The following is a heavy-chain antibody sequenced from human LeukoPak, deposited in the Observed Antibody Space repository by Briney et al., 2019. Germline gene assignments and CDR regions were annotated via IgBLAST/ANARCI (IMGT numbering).Heavy chain of an antibody. D-gene: IGHD3-9*01. CDR3: ATRSLLRYFDWGFNAFDI. Sequence: GGSLRLSCAASGFTVSSNYMSWVRQAPGKGLEWVSVIYSGGSTYYADSVKGRFTISRDNSKNTLYLQMNSLRAEDTAVYYCATRSLLRYFDWGFNAFDIWGQGTVVTVSS. J-gene: IGHJ3*02. CDR2: IYSGGST. CDR1: GFTVSSNY. V-gene: IGHV3-53*01.